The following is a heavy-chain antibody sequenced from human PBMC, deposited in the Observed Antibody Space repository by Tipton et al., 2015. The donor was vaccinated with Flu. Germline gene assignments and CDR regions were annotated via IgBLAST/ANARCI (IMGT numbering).Heavy chain of an antibody. J-gene: IGHJ4*02. Sequence: TLSLTCTVSGGSITSDGYHWSWIRQQPGKGLVWIGVVYSTGSTHYNPSLESRLTLSLDTSKNHFSLKLTSLTAADTAVYYCARHTGDSVRGVIDYWGQGTLVTVSS. CDR3: ARHTGDSVRGVIDY. CDR2: VYSTGST. V-gene: IGHV4-31*03. D-gene: IGHD3-10*02. CDR1: GGSITSDGYH.